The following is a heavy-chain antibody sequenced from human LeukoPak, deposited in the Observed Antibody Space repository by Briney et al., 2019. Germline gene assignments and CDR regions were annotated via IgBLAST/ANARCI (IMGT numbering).Heavy chain of an antibody. CDR2: VIPIFGTA. CDR1: GGTFSSYA. CDR3: AGTLTGYCSSTSCIGAFDI. V-gene: IGHV1-69*06. Sequence: GASVKVSCKASGGTFSSYAISWVGQAPGQGLEWMGGVIPIFGTANYAQKFQGRVTITADKSMSTAYMELSSLRSEDTAVYYCAGTLTGYCSSTSCIGAFDIWGQGTMVTVSS. D-gene: IGHD2-2*01. J-gene: IGHJ3*02.